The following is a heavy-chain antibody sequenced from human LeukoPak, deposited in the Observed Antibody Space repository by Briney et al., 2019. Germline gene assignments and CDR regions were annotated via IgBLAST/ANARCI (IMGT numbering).Heavy chain of an antibody. CDR3: ARDPTTVTKGLDI. CDR2: VSYIGST. J-gene: IGHJ3*02. V-gene: IGHV4-59*11. D-gene: IGHD4-17*01. CDR1: GDSFSSHY. Sequence: SETLSLTCTVSGDSFSSHYWSWVRQPPGRGLEWIGNVSYIGSTNYNPSLKSRVTISVDTSKNQFSLKLSSVTAADTAVSYCARDPTTVTKGLDIWGQGTMVTVSS.